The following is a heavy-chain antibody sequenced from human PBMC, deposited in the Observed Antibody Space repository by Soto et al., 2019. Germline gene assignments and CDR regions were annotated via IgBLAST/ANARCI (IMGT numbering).Heavy chain of an antibody. CDR1: GYTFSHYG. V-gene: IGHV3-33*01. CDR3: ARAPYHYYMDV. Sequence: QVQLVESGGSEVQPGRSLRLSCAASGYTFSHYGMHWVRQAPGKGLEWVAVIWYDGSKKYYADSVKGRFTISRDNSRNTVYLQMNSLRAEVTAVYYCARAPYHYYMDVWGKGTTVTVSS. J-gene: IGHJ6*03. CDR2: IWYDGSKK.